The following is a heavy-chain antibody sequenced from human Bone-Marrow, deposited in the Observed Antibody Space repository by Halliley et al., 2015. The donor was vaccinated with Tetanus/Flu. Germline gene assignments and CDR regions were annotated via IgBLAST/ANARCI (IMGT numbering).Heavy chain of an antibody. J-gene: IGHJ4*02. D-gene: IGHD3-16*01. CDR1: GGSTTDYY. Sequence: TLSLTCTVSGGSTTDYYWNWIRQPPGKGLEWIGYIHYIGNTNYNPSLKSRITISLDTSKNQFSLNLTSVTAADTAVYYCASQGGGAPLEYWGQGTLVTVSS. V-gene: IGHV4-59*08. CDR3: ASQGGGAPLEY. CDR2: IHYIGNT.